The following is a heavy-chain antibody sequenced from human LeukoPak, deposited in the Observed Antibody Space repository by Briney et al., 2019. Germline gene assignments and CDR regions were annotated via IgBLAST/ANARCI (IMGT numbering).Heavy chain of an antibody. CDR2: IYYSGST. CDR3: ASSGSPHFYGMDV. Sequence: PSETLSLTCTVSGGSISSYYWSWIRQPPGKGLEWIGYIYYSGSTNYNPSLKSRVTISVDTSKNQFSLKLSSVTAADAAVYYCASSGSPHFYGMDVWGQGTTVTVSS. V-gene: IGHV4-59*01. D-gene: IGHD1-14*01. CDR1: GGSISSYY. J-gene: IGHJ6*02.